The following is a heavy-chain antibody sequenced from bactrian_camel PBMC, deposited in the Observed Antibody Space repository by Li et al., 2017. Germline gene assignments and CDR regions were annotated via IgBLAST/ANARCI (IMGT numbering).Heavy chain of an antibody. CDR1: GFIFSNYW. CDR3: ARVRGVVAVGFVDY. J-gene: IGHJ4*01. V-gene: IGHV3S1*01. Sequence: HVQLVESGGGLVQPRGSLRLSCAASGFIFSNYWMYWVRQAPGKGREWVASIDSGGSTTYYADSVKGRFTASRDNAQNTVYLLMNSLKPDDTAVYSCARVRGVVAVGFVDYWGQGTQVTVS. CDR2: IDSGGSTT. D-gene: IGHD6*01.